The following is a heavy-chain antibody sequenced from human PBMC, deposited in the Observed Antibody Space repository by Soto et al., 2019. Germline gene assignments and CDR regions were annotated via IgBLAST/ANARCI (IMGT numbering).Heavy chain of an antibody. J-gene: IGHJ5*02. CDR2: IAYSGDT. CDR3: ARDFEGSAIGP. V-gene: IGHV4-30-4*02. D-gene: IGHD3-9*01. CDR1: GASFTGAESY. Sequence: AETLSLTCAVSGASFTGAESYWFGIRKPPGKGLEWIGYIAYSGDTYYNPSLRSRVTISADMSENKFSLTLKSVTAAETAVYFCARDFEGSAIGPWGQGTSVTVS.